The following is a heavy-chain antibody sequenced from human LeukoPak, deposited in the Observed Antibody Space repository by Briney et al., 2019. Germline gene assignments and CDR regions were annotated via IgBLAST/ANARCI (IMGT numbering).Heavy chain of an antibody. CDR2: IGGSGSST. D-gene: IGHD3-16*01. CDR1: EYTFSNYA. V-gene: IGHV3-23*01. Sequence: GGSLRLSCVASEYTFSNYAMSWVRQAPGKGLEWVSAIGGSGSSTKYADSVKGRFTISRDNSKNTVYLQMSSLRAEDTAVYYCATSSATYVGAFDIWGQGTMVTVSS. CDR3: ATSSATYVGAFDI. J-gene: IGHJ3*02.